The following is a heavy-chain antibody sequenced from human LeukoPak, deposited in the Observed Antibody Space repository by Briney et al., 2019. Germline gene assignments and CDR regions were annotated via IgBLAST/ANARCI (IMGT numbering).Heavy chain of an antibody. J-gene: IGHJ4*02. CDR2: IYYSGST. CDR1: GGSISSYY. D-gene: IGHD5-12*01. V-gene: IGHV4-59*08. Sequence: SETLSLTCTVSGGSISSYYWSWIRQPPGKGLEWIGYIYYSGSTNYNPSLKSRVTISVDTSKNQFSLKLSSVTAADTAVYYCARGGGYDDYIYYWGQGTLVTVSS. CDR3: ARGGGYDDYIYY.